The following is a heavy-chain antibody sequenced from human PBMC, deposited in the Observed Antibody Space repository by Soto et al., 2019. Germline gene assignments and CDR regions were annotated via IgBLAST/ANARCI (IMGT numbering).Heavy chain of an antibody. J-gene: IGHJ4*02. CDR3: ARDMGGLYYFDY. D-gene: IGHD3-16*01. CDR1: GYTFTGYY. CDR2: INPNSGGT. V-gene: IGHV1-2*02. Sequence: SVKVSCKASGYTFTGYYMHWVRQAPVQGLEWMGWINPNSGGTNYAQKFQGRVTMTRDTSISTAYMELSRLRSDDTAVYYCARDMGGLYYFDYWGQGTLVTVSS.